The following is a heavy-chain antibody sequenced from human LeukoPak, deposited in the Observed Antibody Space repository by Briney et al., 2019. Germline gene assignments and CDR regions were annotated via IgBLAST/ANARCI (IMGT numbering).Heavy chain of an antibody. CDR2: IYYSGST. CDR3: ARGDRDSGYAIDY. Sequence: SETLSLTCTVSGGSISSYYWSWIRQPPGKGLEWIGYIYYSGSTNYNPSLKSRVTISVDTSKNQFSLKLSSVTAADTAVYYCARGDRDSGYAIDYWGQGTLVTVSS. V-gene: IGHV4-59*01. CDR1: GGSISSYY. D-gene: IGHD5-12*01. J-gene: IGHJ4*02.